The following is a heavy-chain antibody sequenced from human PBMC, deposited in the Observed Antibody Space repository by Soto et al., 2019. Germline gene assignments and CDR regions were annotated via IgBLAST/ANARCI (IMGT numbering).Heavy chain of an antibody. V-gene: IGHV1-46*01. CDR2: INPSGGVT. CDR1: GYTFSSYY. D-gene: IGHD6-6*01. CDR3: AKGGPRQLVIYGVDV. Sequence: ASVKVSCKASGYTFSSYYMHWVRQAPGQGLGWMGIINPSGGVTNYAQKFQGRVTMTRDTSTTTVYMELSSLRSEDTAVYYCAKGGPRQLVIYGVDVWGQGTTVTVSS. J-gene: IGHJ6*02.